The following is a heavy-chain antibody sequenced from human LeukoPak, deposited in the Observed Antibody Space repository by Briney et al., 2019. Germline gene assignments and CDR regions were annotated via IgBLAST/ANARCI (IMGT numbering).Heavy chain of an antibody. CDR3: ARDLDLGVTRWLEPEFDY. Sequence: GGSLRLSCAASGFTFSSYSMNWVRQAPGKGLEWVSSISSSSSYIYHADSVKGRFTISRDNAKNSLYLQMNSLRAEDTAVYYCARDLDLGVTRWLEPEFDYWGREPWSPSPQ. J-gene: IGHJ4*02. D-gene: IGHD5-24*01. CDR2: ISSSSSYI. CDR1: GFTFSSYS. V-gene: IGHV3-21*01.